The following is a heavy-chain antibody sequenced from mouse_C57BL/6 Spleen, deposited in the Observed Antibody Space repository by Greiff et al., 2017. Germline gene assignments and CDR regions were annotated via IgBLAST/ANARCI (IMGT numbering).Heavy chain of an antibody. Sequence: QVQLQQPGAELVRPGSSVKLSCKASGYTFTSYWMDWVKQRPGQGLEWIGNIYPSDSETHYNQKFKDKATLTVDKSSSTAYMQLSSLTSEDSAVYYCARGAVTTRESSWFADWGRGTLVTVSA. CDR1: GYTFTSYW. D-gene: IGHD2-1*01. CDR3: ARGAVTTRESSWFAD. J-gene: IGHJ3*01. V-gene: IGHV1-61*01. CDR2: IYPSDSET.